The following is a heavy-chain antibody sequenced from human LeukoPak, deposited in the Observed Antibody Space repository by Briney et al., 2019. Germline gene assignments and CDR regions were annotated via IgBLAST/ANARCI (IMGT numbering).Heavy chain of an antibody. CDR1: GGSISSYY. V-gene: IGHV4-59*01. CDR2: IYYSGST. D-gene: IGHD3-22*01. Sequence: KPSETLSLTCTVSGGSISSYYWSWIRQPPGKGLEWIGYIYYSGSTNYNPSLKSRVTISVDTSKNQFSLKLSSVTAAGTAVYYCARDLVDSSGYNWFDPWGQGTLVTVSS. J-gene: IGHJ5*02. CDR3: ARDLVDSSGYNWFDP.